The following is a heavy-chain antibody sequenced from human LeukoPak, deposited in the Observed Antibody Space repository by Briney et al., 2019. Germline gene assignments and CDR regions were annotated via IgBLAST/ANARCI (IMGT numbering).Heavy chain of an antibody. CDR2: IYHSGST. J-gene: IGHJ4*02. D-gene: IGHD3-22*01. Sequence: PSETLSLTCAVSGGSISSSNWWSWVRQPPGKGLEWIGEIYHSGSTNYNPSLKSRVTISVDKSKNQFSLKLSSVTAADTAVYYCVRRVPFYDSSGYGYYFDYWGQGTLVTVSS. CDR1: GGSISSSNW. CDR3: VRRVPFYDSSGYGYYFDY. V-gene: IGHV4-4*02.